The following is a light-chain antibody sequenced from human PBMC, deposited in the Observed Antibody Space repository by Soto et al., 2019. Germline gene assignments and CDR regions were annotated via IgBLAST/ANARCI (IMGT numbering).Light chain of an antibody. J-gene: IGKJ1*01. CDR3: QQRSNWPRT. V-gene: IGKV3D-20*02. CDR2: GAS. CDR1: QSVSSSY. Sequence: EIVLTQSPGTLTLSPGARATLSGRASQSVSSSYLAGYQQKPGRAARLLIYGASSRATGIPDRFSGSGSGTDFTLTISSLEPEDFAVYYCQQRSNWPRTFGQGTKVDIK.